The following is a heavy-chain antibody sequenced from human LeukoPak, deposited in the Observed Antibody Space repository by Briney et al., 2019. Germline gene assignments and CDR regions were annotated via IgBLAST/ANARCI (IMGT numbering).Heavy chain of an antibody. CDR1: GGSISSYY. J-gene: IGHJ3*02. CDR3: ARGSRGYYYDSSGYHSDDAFDI. V-gene: IGHV4-59*01. Sequence: PSETLSLTCTVSGGSISSYYWSWIRQPPGKGLEWIGYIYYSGSTNYNPSLKSRVTISVDTSKNQFSLKLSSVTAADTAVYYCARGSRGYYYDSSGYHSDDAFDIWGQGTMVTVSS. CDR2: IYYSGST. D-gene: IGHD3-22*01.